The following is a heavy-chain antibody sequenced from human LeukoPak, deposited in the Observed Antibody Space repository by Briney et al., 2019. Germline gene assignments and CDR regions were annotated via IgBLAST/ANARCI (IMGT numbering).Heavy chain of an antibody. Sequence: GGSLRLSCAASGFTFNTYWMHWVRQAPGKGLVWVSRINNDGSDTIYADSVKGRFTISRDNAKDTLHLQIISLRVEDTAVYYCARSSYPYYFDYWGQGTLVTVSS. V-gene: IGHV3-74*01. J-gene: IGHJ4*02. CDR3: ARSSYPYYFDY. CDR2: INNDGSDT. CDR1: GFTFNTYW.